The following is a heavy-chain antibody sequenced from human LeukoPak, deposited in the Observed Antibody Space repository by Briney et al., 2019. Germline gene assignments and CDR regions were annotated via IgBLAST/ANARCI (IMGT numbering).Heavy chain of an antibody. D-gene: IGHD6-6*01. CDR3: ARVGEVSSSSFFDY. V-gene: IGHV4-34*01. Sequence: PSETLSLTCAVYGGSFSGYYWSWIRQPPGKGLEWIGEINHSGSTNYNPSLKSRVTISVGTSKNQFSLKLSSVTAADTAVYYCARVGEVSSSSFFDYWGQGTLVTVSS. CDR1: GGSFSGYY. J-gene: IGHJ4*02. CDR2: INHSGST.